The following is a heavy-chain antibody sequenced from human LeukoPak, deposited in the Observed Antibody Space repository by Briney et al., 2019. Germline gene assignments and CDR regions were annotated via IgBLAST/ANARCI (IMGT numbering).Heavy chain of an antibody. Sequence: SETLSLTCAVSGGSISSSNWRSWVRQPPGKGLEWIGNIFYSGSTYYGPSLKSRLTISLDTSRNRFSLKLNSVTAADTAVYYCAKSNGYGLIDIWGQGTMVTVSS. CDR3: AKSNGYGLIDI. CDR2: IFYSGST. V-gene: IGHV4-4*02. J-gene: IGHJ3*02. D-gene: IGHD3-10*01. CDR1: GGSISSSNW.